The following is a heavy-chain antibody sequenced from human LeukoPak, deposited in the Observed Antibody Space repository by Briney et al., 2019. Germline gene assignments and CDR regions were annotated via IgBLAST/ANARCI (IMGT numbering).Heavy chain of an antibody. D-gene: IGHD3-3*01. CDR2: YSGNGEWT. CDR1: GFSVGSYG. V-gene: IGHV3-23*01. J-gene: IGHJ3*02. CDR3: AKDGFNYTSRDNDGFDT. Sequence: RGSLRLSCAASGFSVGSYGMSWVRQAPGKGLEWVSTYSGNGEWTQYTDSVKGRFTTSRDKTKNTLYLQMNSLIFEDTALYYCAKDGFNYTSRDNDGFDTWGQGTMVTVSS.